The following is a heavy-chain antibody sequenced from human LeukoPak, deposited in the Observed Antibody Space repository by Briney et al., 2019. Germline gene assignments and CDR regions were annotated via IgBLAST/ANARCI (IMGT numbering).Heavy chain of an antibody. V-gene: IGHV4-34*01. CDR3: ARGKREMATITRESSFGGMDV. CDR2: INHSGST. J-gene: IGHJ6*02. CDR1: GGPFSGYY. D-gene: IGHD5-24*01. Sequence: SETLSLTCAVYGGPFSGYYWSWIRQPPGKGLEWIGEINHSGSTNYNPSLKSRVTISVDTSKNQFSLKLSSVTAADTAVYYCARGKREMATITRESSFGGMDVWGQGTTVTVSS.